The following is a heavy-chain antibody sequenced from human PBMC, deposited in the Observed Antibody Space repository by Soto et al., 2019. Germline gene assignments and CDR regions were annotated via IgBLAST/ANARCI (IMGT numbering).Heavy chain of an antibody. V-gene: IGHV3-21*01. CDR3: ARDSLGYCSSTSCYKPYYYYGMDV. CDR2: ISSSSSYI. CDR1: GFTFSSYS. J-gene: IGHJ6*02. Sequence: PGGSLRLSCAASGFTFSSYSMNWVRQAPGKGLEWVSSISSSSSYIYYADSVKGRFTISRDNAKNSLYLQMNSLRAEDTAVYYCARDSLGYCSSTSCYKPYYYYGMDVWGQGTTVTVS. D-gene: IGHD2-2*02.